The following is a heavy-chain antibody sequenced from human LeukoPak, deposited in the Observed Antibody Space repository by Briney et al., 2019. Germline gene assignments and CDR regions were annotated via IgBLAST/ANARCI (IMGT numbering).Heavy chain of an antibody. CDR2: IRSKANSYAT. Sequence: QPGGSLKLSCAASGFTFSGSAMHWVRQASGKGLEWVGRIRSKANSYATAYAASVKGRFTISRDDSKNTAYLQMNSLKTEDTAVYYCTRLVNSIGGSRDYWGQGTLVTVSS. V-gene: IGHV3-73*01. J-gene: IGHJ4*02. D-gene: IGHD3-16*01. CDR1: GFTFSGSA. CDR3: TRLVNSIGGSRDY.